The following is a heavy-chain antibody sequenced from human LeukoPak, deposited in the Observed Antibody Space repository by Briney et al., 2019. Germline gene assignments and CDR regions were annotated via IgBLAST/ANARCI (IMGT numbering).Heavy chain of an antibody. V-gene: IGHV3-48*03. CDR3: ARGGMVRGHRGWFDP. CDR2: VSASGITI. Sequence: GGSLRLSCVASGFTLSNHEMNWVRQAPGKGLEWVSYVSASGITIHYADSVKGRFAISRDNAKNSLFLEMSSVRAEDTAVYYCARGGMVRGHRGWFDPWGQGTLVTVSS. D-gene: IGHD3-10*01. J-gene: IGHJ5*02. CDR1: GFTLSNHE.